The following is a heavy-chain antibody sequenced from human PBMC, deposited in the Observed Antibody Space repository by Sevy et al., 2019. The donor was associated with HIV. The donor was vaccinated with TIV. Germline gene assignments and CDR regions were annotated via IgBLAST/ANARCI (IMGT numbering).Heavy chain of an antibody. V-gene: IGHV3-15*01. J-gene: IGHJ4*02. D-gene: IGHD3-3*01. CDR1: GFTFRSAW. CDR3: AKELRFPEWAGDLDH. CDR2: IKLKADGGTT. Sequence: GGSLRLSCAASGFTFRSAWMTWVRQAPGKGLEWVGRIKLKADGGTTDSAAPVKGRFTISRDDSKNMLYLQMNRLKTEDTAVYYCAKELRFPEWAGDLDHWAQGIFVTVSS.